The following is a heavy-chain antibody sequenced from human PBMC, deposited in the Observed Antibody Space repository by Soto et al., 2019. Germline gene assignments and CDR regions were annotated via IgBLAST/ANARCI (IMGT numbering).Heavy chain of an antibody. CDR1: GFTFSSYA. CDR2: ISYDGSNK. Sequence: QVQLVESGGGVVQPGRSLRLSCAASGFTFSSYAMHWVRQAPGKGLEWVAVISYDGSNKYYADSVKGRFTISRDNSKNTLYLKMNSLRAEDTAVYYCARDGGVVAAHFDYWGQGTLVTVSS. D-gene: IGHD2-15*01. V-gene: IGHV3-30-3*01. J-gene: IGHJ4*02. CDR3: ARDGGVVAAHFDY.